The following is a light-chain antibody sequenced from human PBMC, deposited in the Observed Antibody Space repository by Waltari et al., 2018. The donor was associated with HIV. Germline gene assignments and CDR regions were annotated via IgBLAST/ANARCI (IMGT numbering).Light chain of an antibody. V-gene: IGLV2-23*02. J-gene: IGLJ3*02. Sequence: QSALTQPASVSGSPGQSITISCSGTSSDVGIYNLVSWYQQHPGKAPKLMIYEVTQRPSGVSKRFSGSKSGNTASLTISGLQAEDEADYYCCSYAGSSTWVFGGGTKLTVL. CDR2: EVT. CDR1: SSDVGIYNL. CDR3: CSYAGSSTWV.